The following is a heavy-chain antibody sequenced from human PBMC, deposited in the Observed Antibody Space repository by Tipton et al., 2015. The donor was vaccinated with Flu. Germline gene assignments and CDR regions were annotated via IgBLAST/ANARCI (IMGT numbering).Heavy chain of an antibody. CDR3: APVPPGADSHPHFDY. Sequence: VQLVQSGPEVKKPSESLKISCKASGYTFTDYWIGWVRQMPRKGLEWMGLIWHDDSDTKYSPSFQGQVTISADKSISTACLQWSSLKASDTAMYYCAPVPPGADSHPHFDYWGQGTLVTVSS. CDR2: IWHDDSDT. CDR1: GYTFTDYW. D-gene: IGHD4-23*01. V-gene: IGHV5-51*03. J-gene: IGHJ4*02.